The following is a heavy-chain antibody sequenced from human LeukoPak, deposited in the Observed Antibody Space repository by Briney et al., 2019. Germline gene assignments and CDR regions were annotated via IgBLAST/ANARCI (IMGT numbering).Heavy chain of an antibody. CDR3: AKLRAPHYDYVWGSYHPQNWFDP. Sequence: PGRSLRLSCAASGFTFSSYGMHWVRQAPGKGLEWVAVISYDGSNKYYADSVKGRFTIPRDNSKNTLYLQMNSLRAEDTAVYYCAKLRAPHYDYVWGSYHPQNWFDPWGQGTLVTVSS. J-gene: IGHJ5*02. V-gene: IGHV3-30*18. CDR2: ISYDGSNK. D-gene: IGHD3-16*02. CDR1: GFTFSSYG.